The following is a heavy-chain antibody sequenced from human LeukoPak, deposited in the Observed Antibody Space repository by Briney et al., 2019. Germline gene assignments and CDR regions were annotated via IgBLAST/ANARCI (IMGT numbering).Heavy chain of an antibody. D-gene: IGHD2-2*02. CDR3: ARGIPSPGC. CDR2: IWDDGNNK. CDR1: GFTFSSYG. J-gene: IGHJ4*02. Sequence: GRSLRLSCAASGFTFSSYGMHWVRQAPGKGLEWVAVIWDDGNNKYYADSVKGRFTISRDNSKNTLYLEMNSLRGHDTAVYYSARGIPSPGCWGQGTLLTVPS. V-gene: IGHV3-33*01.